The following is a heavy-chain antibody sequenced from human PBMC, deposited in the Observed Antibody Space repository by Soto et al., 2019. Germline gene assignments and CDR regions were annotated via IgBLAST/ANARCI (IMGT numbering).Heavy chain of an antibody. Sequence: QVQLVQSGAEVKNPGASVKVSCKASGYSLSNYYMHWMRQAPGQGLEWMGAVHPNGDTTYYAQKFLGRFTVTRDTSTSTVYMELSSLRSEDTAVYYCAREGATAAKMFDYWCQGTLVTVSS. CDR2: VHPNGDTT. J-gene: IGHJ4*02. V-gene: IGHV1-46*01. CDR1: GYSLSNYY. CDR3: AREGATAAKMFDY. D-gene: IGHD2-2*01.